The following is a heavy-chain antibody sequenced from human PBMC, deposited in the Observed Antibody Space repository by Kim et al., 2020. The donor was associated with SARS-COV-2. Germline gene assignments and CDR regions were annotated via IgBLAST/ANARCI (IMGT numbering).Heavy chain of an antibody. Sequence: ASVKVSCKASGYTFTSYAMHWVRRAPGQRLEWMGWINAGNGNTKYSQKFQGRVTITRDTSASTAYMELSSLRSEDTAVYYCARELKEYYYGSGRPYYYYYYGMDVWGQGTTVTVSS. D-gene: IGHD3-10*01. V-gene: IGHV1-3*01. CDR1: GYTFTSYA. J-gene: IGHJ6*02. CDR2: INAGNGNT. CDR3: ARELKEYYYGSGRPYYYYYYGMDV.